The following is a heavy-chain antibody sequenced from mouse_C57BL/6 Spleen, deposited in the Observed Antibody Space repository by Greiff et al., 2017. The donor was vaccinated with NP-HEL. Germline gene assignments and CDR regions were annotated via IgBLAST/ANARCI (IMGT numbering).Heavy chain of an antibody. CDR1: GYTFTSYD. CDR2: IYPRDGST. J-gene: IGHJ3*01. CDR3: ARSGIKGSSPWFAY. V-gene: IGHV1-85*01. Sequence: VKLVESGPELVKPGASVKLSCKASGYTFTSYDINWVKQRPGQGLEWIGWIYPRDGSTKYNEKFKGKATLTVDTSSSTAYMELHSLTSEDSAVYFCARSGIKGSSPWFAYWGQGTLVTVSA. D-gene: IGHD1-1*01.